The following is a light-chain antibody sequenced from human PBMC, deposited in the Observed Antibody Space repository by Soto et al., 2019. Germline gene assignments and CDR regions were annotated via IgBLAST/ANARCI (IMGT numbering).Light chain of an antibody. CDR2: GAS. CDR3: QQYNNWPIT. CDR1: QSVSNNY. V-gene: IGKV3-20*01. J-gene: IGKJ5*01. Sequence: EIVLTQSPGTLSLSPGERATLSCRASQSVSNNYLAWYQQKPGQAPRLLIYGASNRATGIPDRFSGSGSGTDFTLTISRLEPEDFEIYYCQQYNNWPITFGQGTRLEIK.